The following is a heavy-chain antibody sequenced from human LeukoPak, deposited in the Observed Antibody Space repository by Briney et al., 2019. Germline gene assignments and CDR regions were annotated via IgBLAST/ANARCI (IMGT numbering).Heavy chain of an antibody. CDR3: ARHYYDILRYYFDY. J-gene: IGHJ4*02. Sequence: PGGSLRLSCAASGFTVSSNYMSWVRQSPGKGLECVSVIYSGGSTYYEASVKGRFNISRDNAKNSMYLQMNSLRAEDTALYYCARHYYDILRYYFDYWGQGTLVTVSS. CDR1: GFTVSSNY. V-gene: IGHV3-66*04. CDR2: IYSGGST. D-gene: IGHD3-9*01.